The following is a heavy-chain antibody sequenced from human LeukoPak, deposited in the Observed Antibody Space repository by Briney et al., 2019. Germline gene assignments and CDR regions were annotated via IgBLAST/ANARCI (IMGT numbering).Heavy chain of an antibody. J-gene: IGHJ6*03. CDR1: GYTFTGYY. CDR3: ARGATAGRFSLRPTGAYYMDV. V-gene: IGHV1-2*02. CDR2: INPNSGDT. Sequence: ASVKVSCKASGYTFTGYYMHWVRQAPGQGLEWMGWINPNSGDTNSAQKFQGRVTMTRDTSINTAYMELSSLRFDDTAVYYCARGATAGRFSLRPTGAYYMDVWGKGTTVTVSS. D-gene: IGHD6-13*01.